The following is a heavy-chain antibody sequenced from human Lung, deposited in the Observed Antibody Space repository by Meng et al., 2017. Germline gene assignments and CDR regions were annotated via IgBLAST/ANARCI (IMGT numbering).Heavy chain of an antibody. J-gene: IGHJ4*02. CDR3: ARDEDISAAGKLFGDY. D-gene: IGHD6-25*01. CDR2: INPKSGDT. CDR1: GYNFPDYY. V-gene: IGHV1-2*06. Sequence: QGQLVQSGATVKKPGAAVTASCKPSGYNFPDYYIHWVRRAPGQGLEWMGRINPKSGDTHYAQKFQARVTMTGDTSISTAYMELSGLRSDDTAMYYCARDEDISAAGKLFGDYWGQGTLVTVSS.